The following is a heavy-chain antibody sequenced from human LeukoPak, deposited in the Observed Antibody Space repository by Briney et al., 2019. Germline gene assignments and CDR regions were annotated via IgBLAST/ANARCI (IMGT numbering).Heavy chain of an antibody. D-gene: IGHD1-26*01. CDR1: EFTFSRYW. CDR2: IKQDGSEK. V-gene: IGHV3-7*01. J-gene: IGHJ6*03. CDR3: ARGPPGIYYYYYYMDV. Sequence: GGSLRLSCAASEFTFSRYWMTWVRQAPGKGLEWVANIKQDGSEKYYVDSAKGRFTISRDNAKNSLYLQMNSLRAEDTAVYYCARGPPGIYYYYYYMDVWGKGTTVTVSS.